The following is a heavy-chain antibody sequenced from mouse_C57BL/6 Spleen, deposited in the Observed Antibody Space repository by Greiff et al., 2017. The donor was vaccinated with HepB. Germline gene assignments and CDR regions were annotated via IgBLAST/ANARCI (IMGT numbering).Heavy chain of an antibody. J-gene: IGHJ2*01. V-gene: IGHV1-15*01. CDR3: RGGRRFPSDH. D-gene: IGHD1-2*01. CDR2: IDPETGGT. CDR1: GYTFTAYE. Sequence: QVQLQQSGAALVRPGASVTLSCKASGYTFTAYEMHWVKQTPVHGLEWIGAIDPETGGTAYNQKFKGKAILTADKSSSTAYMELRSLTSDDSAVYYCRGGRRFPSDHWGQGTPLTVSS.